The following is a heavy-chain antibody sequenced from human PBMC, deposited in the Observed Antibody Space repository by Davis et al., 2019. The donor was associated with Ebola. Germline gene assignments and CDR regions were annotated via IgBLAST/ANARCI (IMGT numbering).Heavy chain of an antibody. CDR3: ARAPHCGGGVCNGFHYYGMDV. Sequence: PTRAASGFTVSSNHMSWVRQAPGKGPVWVSRIHTDGTTTTYADSVKGRFTISRDNAKNTLYLQMNSLRAEDTAVYYCARAPHCGGGVCNGFHYYGMDVWGQGTTVTVSS. J-gene: IGHJ6*02. CDR2: IHTDGTTT. D-gene: IGHD2-8*02. V-gene: IGHV3-74*01. CDR1: GFTVSSNH.